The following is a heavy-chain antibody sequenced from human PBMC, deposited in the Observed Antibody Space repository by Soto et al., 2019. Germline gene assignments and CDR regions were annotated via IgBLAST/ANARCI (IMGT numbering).Heavy chain of an antibody. CDR2: VYESGYT. CDR1: GXSVSTGAYY. J-gene: IGHJ5*02. CDR3: VRALRHTAMVYPWFDP. V-gene: IGHV4-31*03. Sequence: LSLTVTVSGXSVSTGAYYWGWVRQRPGRGLEWIGYVYESGYTYYNMSLKSRLTISLDRSNNQFSLGLTSVTAADTAVYYCVRALRHTAMVYPWFDPRGQGTLVTVSS. D-gene: IGHD5-18*01.